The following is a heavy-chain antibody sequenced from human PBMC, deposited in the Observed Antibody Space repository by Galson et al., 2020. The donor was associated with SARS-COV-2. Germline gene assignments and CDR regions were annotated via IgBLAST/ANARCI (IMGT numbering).Heavy chain of an antibody. J-gene: IGHJ5*02. D-gene: IGHD2-15*01. Sequence: SETLSLTCTVSGYSISSGYYWGWIRQPPGKGLEWIGSIYHSGSTYYNPSLKSRVTISVDTSKNQFSLKLSSVTAADTAVYYCASTLAAAPFNWFDPWGQGTLVTVSS. CDR1: GYSISSGYY. CDR2: IYHSGST. CDR3: ASTLAAAPFNWFDP. V-gene: IGHV4-38-2*02.